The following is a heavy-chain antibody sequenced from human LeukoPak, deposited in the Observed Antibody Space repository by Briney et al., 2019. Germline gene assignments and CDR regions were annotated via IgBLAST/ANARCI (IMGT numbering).Heavy chain of an antibody. CDR2: IRYDGSNK. J-gene: IGHJ3*02. Sequence: QTGGSLRLSCAASGFTFSSYGMHWVRQAPGKGLEWVAFIRYDGSNKYYADSVKGRFTISRDNSKNTLYLQMNSLRAEDTAVYYCAKVLPRGSSWYGGGAFDIWGQGTMVTVSS. V-gene: IGHV3-30*02. D-gene: IGHD6-13*01. CDR1: GFTFSSYG. CDR3: AKVLPRGSSWYGGGAFDI.